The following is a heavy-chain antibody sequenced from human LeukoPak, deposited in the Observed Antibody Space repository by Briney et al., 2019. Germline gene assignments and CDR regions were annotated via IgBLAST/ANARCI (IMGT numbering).Heavy chain of an antibody. V-gene: IGHV1-18*01. CDR1: GGPFSTYA. CDR3: ARDLSVIAAAADY. J-gene: IGHJ4*02. D-gene: IGHD6-13*01. Sequence: ASVKVSCKASGGPFSTYAISWVRQAPGQGLEWMGWISAYNGNTNYAQKLQGRVTMTTDTSTSTAYMELRSLRSDDTAVYYCARDLSVIAAAADYWGQGTLVTVSS. CDR2: ISAYNGNT.